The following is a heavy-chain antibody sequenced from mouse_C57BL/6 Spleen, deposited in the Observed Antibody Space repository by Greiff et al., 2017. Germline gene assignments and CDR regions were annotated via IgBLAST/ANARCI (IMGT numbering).Heavy chain of an antibody. Sequence: EVQLVESGGGLVKPGGSLKLSCAASGFTFSSYTMSWVRQTPEKRLEWVATISGGGGNTYYPASVKGRFTISRDNAKNTLYLQMSSLRSEDTAVYYCARRDDYFYAMDYWGQGTSVTVSS. CDR2: ISGGGGNT. D-gene: IGHD2-4*01. CDR3: ARRDDYFYAMDY. V-gene: IGHV5-9*04. CDR1: GFTFSSYT. J-gene: IGHJ4*01.